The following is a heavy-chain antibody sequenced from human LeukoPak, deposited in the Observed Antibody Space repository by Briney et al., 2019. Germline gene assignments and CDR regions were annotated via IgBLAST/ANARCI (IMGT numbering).Heavy chain of an antibody. J-gene: IGHJ4*02. CDR1: GDTFSSYA. Sequence: GSSVKVSCKASGDTFSSYAISWVRQAPGQGLEWMGRIIPILGIANYAQKFQGRVTITADKSTSTAYMELSSLRSEDTAVYYCASSGEGYYRDYWGQGTLVTVSS. CDR2: IIPILGIA. D-gene: IGHD3-22*01. V-gene: IGHV1-69*04. CDR3: ASSGEGYYRDY.